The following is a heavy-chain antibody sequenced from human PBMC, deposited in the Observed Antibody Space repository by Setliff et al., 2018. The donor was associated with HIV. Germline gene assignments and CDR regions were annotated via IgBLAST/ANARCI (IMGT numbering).Heavy chain of an antibody. J-gene: IGHJ6*02. D-gene: IGHD3-10*01. V-gene: IGHV3-30*01. Sequence: GGSLRLSCAASGFTFSSYAMHWVRQAPGKGLEWVAVISYDGSNKYYADSVKGRFTTSRDNSKNTLYPQMNSLRAEDTAVYYCARSVIGYYYYGMDVWGQGTLVTVSS. CDR1: GFTFSSYA. CDR2: ISYDGSNK. CDR3: ARSVIGYYYYGMDV.